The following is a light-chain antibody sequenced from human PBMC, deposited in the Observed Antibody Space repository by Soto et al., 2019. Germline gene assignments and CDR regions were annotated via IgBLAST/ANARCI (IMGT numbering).Light chain of an antibody. J-gene: IGLJ2*01. CDR3: SSYTSNRVPV. V-gene: IGLV2-14*01. CDR1: SSDVGGYDY. CDR2: DVS. Sequence: QSALTQPASVSGSPGQSITISCTGTSSDVGGYDYVSWYQQYPGRAPKLIISDVSNRPSGFSDRFSGSKSGNTASLTISGLQAEDEADYYCSSYTSNRVPVFGGGTQLTV.